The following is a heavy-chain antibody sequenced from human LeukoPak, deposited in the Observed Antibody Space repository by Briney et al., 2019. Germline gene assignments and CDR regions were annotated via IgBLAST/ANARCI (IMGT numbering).Heavy chain of an antibody. Sequence: GASVKVSCKASGYTFTSYDINWVRQATGQGLEWMGWMNPNSGNTGYAQKFQGRVTITRNTSISTAYMELSSLRSEDTAVYYCARGLMVQGAYWFDPWGQGTLVTVSS. D-gene: IGHD3-10*01. V-gene: IGHV1-8*03. J-gene: IGHJ5*02. CDR3: ARGLMVQGAYWFDP. CDR1: GYTFTSYD. CDR2: MNPNSGNT.